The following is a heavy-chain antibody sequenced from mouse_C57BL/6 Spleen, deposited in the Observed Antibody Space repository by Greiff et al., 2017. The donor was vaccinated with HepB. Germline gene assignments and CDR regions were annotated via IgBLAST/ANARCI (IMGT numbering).Heavy chain of an antibody. Sequence: EVKLQESGPELVKPGASVKISCKASGYSFTDYNMNWVKQSNGKSLEWIGVINPNYGTTSYNQKFKGKATLTVDQSSSTAYMQLNSLTSEDSAVYYCARYSYVGWYFDVWGTGTTVTVSS. V-gene: IGHV1-39*01. CDR2: INPNYGTT. J-gene: IGHJ1*03. CDR1: GYSFTDYN. CDR3: ARYSYVGWYFDV. D-gene: IGHD2-12*01.